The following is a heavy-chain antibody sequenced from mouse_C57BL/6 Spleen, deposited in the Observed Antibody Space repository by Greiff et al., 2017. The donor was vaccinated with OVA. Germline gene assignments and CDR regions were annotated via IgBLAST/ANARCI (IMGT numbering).Heavy chain of an antibody. V-gene: IGHV1-54*01. CDR2: INPGSGGT. Sequence: VQLQQSGAELVRPGTSVKVSCKASGYAFTNYLIEWVKQRPGQGLEWIGVINPGSGGTNYNEKFKGKATLTADKSSSTAYMQLSSLTSEDSAVYFCARGENRDYWGQGTTRTVSS. J-gene: IGHJ2*01. CDR3: ARGENRDY. CDR1: GYAFTNYL.